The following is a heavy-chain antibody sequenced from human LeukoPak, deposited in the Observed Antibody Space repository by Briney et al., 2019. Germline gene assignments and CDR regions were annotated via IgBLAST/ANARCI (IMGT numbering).Heavy chain of an antibody. V-gene: IGHV4-38-2*02. CDR2: IYHSGST. Sequence: SETLSLTCTVSDDSITIYYWGWIRQPPGKGLEWIGSIYHSGSTYYNPSLKSRVTISVDTSKNQFSLKLSSVTAADTAVYYCARAPRGIAAAGHAFDIWGQGTMVTVSS. CDR3: ARAPRGIAAAGHAFDI. D-gene: IGHD6-13*01. CDR1: DDSITIYY. J-gene: IGHJ3*02.